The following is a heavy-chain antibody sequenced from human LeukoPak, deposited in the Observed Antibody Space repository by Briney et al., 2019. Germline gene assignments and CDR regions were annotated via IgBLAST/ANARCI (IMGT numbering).Heavy chain of an antibody. D-gene: IGHD2-2*01. CDR3: TAVPIAVVPAAMIYYFDY. J-gene: IGHJ4*02. V-gene: IGHV3-15*01. Sequence: GGSLRLSCAASGFTFSNAWMSWVRQAPGKGLEWVGRIKSKTDGGTTDYTAPVKGRFTISRDDSKNTLYLQMNSLKTEDTAVYYCTAVPIAVVPAAMIYYFDYWGQGTLVTVSS. CDR2: IKSKTDGGTT. CDR1: GFTFSNAW.